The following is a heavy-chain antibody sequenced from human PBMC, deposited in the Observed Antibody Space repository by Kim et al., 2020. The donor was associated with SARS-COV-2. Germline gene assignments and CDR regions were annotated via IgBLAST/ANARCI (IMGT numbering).Heavy chain of an antibody. J-gene: IGHJ5*02. CDR2: IYYSGST. CDR1: GGSISSGGYY. D-gene: IGHD6-6*01. Sequence: SETLSLTCTVSGGSISSGGYYWSWIRQHPGKGLEWIGYIYYSGSTYYNPSLKSRVTISVDTSKNQFSLKLSSVTAADTAVYYCARVEYSSYNWFDPWGQGTLVTVSS. V-gene: IGHV4-31*03. CDR3: ARVEYSSYNWFDP.